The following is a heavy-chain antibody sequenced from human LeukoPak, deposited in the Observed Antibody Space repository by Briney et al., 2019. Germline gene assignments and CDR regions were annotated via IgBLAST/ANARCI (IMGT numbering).Heavy chain of an antibody. D-gene: IGHD6-13*01. CDR2: MSGDATST. CDR3: AKRTSGSRWYSSDS. J-gene: IGHJ4*02. Sequence: GGSLRLSCAASGFTFSSFAMNWVRQAPGKGLEWVSTMSGDATSTYYADSVKGRFTISRDNSKTTLFLQMNSLRAEDTAVYYCAKRTSGSRWYSSDSWGQGTLVTVSS. V-gene: IGHV3-23*01. CDR1: GFTFSSFA.